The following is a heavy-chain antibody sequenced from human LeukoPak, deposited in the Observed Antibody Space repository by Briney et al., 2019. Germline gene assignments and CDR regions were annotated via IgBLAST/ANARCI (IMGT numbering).Heavy chain of an antibody. J-gene: IGHJ6*03. CDR1: GYTFTSYD. D-gene: IGHD5-18*01. CDR3: ARDRQLWLRGQVYYYYMDV. V-gene: IGHV1-8*03. Sequence: ASVKVSCKASGYTFTSYDINWVRQATGQGLEWMGWMNPNSGNAGYAQKSQGRVTITRSTSISTAYMELSSLRSEDTAVYYCARDRQLWLRGQVYYYYMDVWGKGTTVTVSS. CDR2: MNPNSGNA.